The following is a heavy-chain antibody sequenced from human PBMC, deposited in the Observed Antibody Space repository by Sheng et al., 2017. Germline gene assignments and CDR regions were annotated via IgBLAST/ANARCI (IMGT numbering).Heavy chain of an antibody. V-gene: IGHV3-30-3*01. CDR3: ARLPRPRGALRFGLTGYMDV. CDR1: GFTFSSYA. Sequence: QVQLVESGGGVVQPGRSLRLSCAASGFTFSSYAMHWVRQAPGKGLEWVAVISYDGSNKYYADSVKGRFTISRDNSKNTLYLQMNSLRAEDTAVYYCARLPRPRGALRFGLTGYMDVWGKGTTVTVSS. J-gene: IGHJ6*03. D-gene: IGHD3-3*01. CDR2: ISYDGSNK.